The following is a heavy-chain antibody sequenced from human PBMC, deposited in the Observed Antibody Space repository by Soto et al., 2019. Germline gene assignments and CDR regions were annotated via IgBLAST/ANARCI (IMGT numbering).Heavy chain of an antibody. D-gene: IGHD3-22*01. CDR1: GFTFSSYA. Sequence: EVQVLESGGGLVQPGGSLRLSCAASGFTFSSYAMNWVRQAPGRGLEWVSTISASGGSTFYADSVKGRFTISRDSSKNTLYLQMNSLRAEDTAVYYCAKGTPDYYDSSGYLGFDVWGQGTMVTVSS. CDR2: ISASGGST. J-gene: IGHJ3*01. CDR3: AKGTPDYYDSSGYLGFDV. V-gene: IGHV3-23*01.